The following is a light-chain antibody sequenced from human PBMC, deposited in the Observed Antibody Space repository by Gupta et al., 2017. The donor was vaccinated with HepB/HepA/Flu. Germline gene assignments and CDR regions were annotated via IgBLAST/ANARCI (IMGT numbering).Light chain of an antibody. Sequence: EIVLTQSPATLSMSPGERVILTCRASQTIGNSIAWYQVKPGQAPRLLIYRAATRDTDVPARFSGSGSGTMFTLTISSLQSEDCAIYYCHQYNNWLWTFGQGTKVEIK. V-gene: IGKV3-15*01. CDR1: QTIGNS. CDR3: HQYNNWLWT. J-gene: IGKJ1*01. CDR2: RAA.